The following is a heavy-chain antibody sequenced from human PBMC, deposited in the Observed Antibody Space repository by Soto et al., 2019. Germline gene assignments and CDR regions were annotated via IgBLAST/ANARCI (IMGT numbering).Heavy chain of an antibody. D-gene: IGHD2-15*01. V-gene: IGHV3-30-3*01. J-gene: IGHJ4*02. CDR2: ISYDGSNK. CDR3: ARDDTSASKWSMRGGDY. CDR1: GFTFSSYA. Sequence: QVQLVESGGGVVQPGRSLRLSCAASGFTFSSYAMHWVRQAPGKGLEWVAVISYDGSNKYYADSVKGRFTISRDNSKNTLYLQMNSLRAEDTAVYYCARDDTSASKWSMRGGDYWGQGTLVTVSS.